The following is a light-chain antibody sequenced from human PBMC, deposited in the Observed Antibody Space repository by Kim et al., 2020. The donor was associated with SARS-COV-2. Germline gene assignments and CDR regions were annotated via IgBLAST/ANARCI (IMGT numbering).Light chain of an antibody. CDR3: QVWDSNTSWV. CDR1: NIGSRS. CDR2: RDG. J-gene: IGLJ3*02. V-gene: IGLV3-9*01. Sequence: VALGQTASFTCGGNNIGSRSVHGYQLTPGQAPVLVLYRDGNRPSGIPERFSGSKSGNTATLTITRAQGYDEADYFCQVWDSNTSWVFGGGTKLTV.